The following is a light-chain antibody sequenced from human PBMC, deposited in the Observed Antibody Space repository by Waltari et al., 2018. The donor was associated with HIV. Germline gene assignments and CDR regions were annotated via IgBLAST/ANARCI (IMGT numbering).Light chain of an antibody. Sequence: SYVLTQSPSVSVAPGQTASITCGGNNIGSKSVHWYQQKAGQAPVLVVYNGSDRPSGIPDGFAGSRSGNTATLTISRVEAGDEADYYCHVWDRSSDHHVFGPGTKVTVL. J-gene: IGLJ1*01. V-gene: IGLV3-21*02. CDR3: HVWDRSSDHHV. CDR1: NIGSKS. CDR2: NGS.